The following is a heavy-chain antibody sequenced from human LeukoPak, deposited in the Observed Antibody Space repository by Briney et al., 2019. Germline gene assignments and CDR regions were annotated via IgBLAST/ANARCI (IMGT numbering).Heavy chain of an antibody. J-gene: IGHJ5*02. CDR3: ARHHSVTAYFDP. D-gene: IGHD2-21*02. Sequence: WIRQPPGKGLEWIGSIYYSGSTYYNPSLKSRVTISVDTSKNQFSLKLSSVTAADTAVYYCARHHSVTAYFDPWGQGTLATVSS. V-gene: IGHV4-39*01. CDR2: IYYSGST.